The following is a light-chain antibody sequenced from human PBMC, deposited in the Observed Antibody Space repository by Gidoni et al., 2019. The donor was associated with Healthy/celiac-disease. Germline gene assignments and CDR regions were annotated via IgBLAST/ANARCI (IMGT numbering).Light chain of an antibody. CDR2: AAS. CDR3: QQLNSYPRT. CDR1: QGISSY. Sequence: DIQLTQSPYFLSASVGDRVTITCRASQGISSYLAWYQQKPGKAPKLLIYAASTLQSGVPSRFSGSGSGTEFTLTISSLQPEDFATYYCQQLNSYPRTFXPXTKVDIK. V-gene: IGKV1-9*01. J-gene: IGKJ3*01.